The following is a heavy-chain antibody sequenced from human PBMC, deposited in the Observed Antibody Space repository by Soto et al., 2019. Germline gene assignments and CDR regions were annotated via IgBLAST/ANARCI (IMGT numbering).Heavy chain of an antibody. V-gene: IGHV4-34*01. CDR1: GGSSSGYY. Sequence: QVQLQQWGAGLLKPSETLSLTCAVYGGSSSGYYWSWIRQPPGKGLEWIGEINHSGSTNYNPSLKSRVTISVDTSKNQFSLKLSSVTAADTAVYYCARCGYSSGCDYWGQGTLVTVSS. CDR3: ARCGYSSGCDY. CDR2: INHSGST. D-gene: IGHD6-19*01. J-gene: IGHJ4*02.